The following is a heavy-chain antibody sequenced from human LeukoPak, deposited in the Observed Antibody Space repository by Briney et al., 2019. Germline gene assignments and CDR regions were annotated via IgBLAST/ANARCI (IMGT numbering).Heavy chain of an antibody. D-gene: IGHD1-26*01. J-gene: IGHJ6*03. CDR3: ARYRGSGPYYYYYYMDV. V-gene: IGHV3-53*01. CDR1: GFTVSSNY. Sequence: GGSLRLSXAASGFTVSSNYMSWVRQAPGKGLEWVSVIYSGGSTYYADSVKGRFTISRDNSMNTLYLQMNSLRAEDTAVYYCARYRGSGPYYYYYYMDVWGKGTTVTVSS. CDR2: IYSGGST.